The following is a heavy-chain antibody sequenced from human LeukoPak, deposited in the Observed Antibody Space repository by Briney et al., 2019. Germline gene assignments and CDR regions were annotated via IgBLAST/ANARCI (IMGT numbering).Heavy chain of an antibody. CDR1: GFTFSSYW. V-gene: IGHV3-74*01. J-gene: IGHJ5*02. CDR3: ARDMGPYGGNPGGS. Sequence: GGSLRLSCAASGFTFSSYWMHWVRQAPGKGLEWVSRVATDGTGPSYADFVKGRFTISRDNVKDTLYLQMNSLSAEDTAVYYCARDMGPYGGNPGGSWGQGTLVTVSA. CDR2: VATDGTGP. D-gene: IGHD4-23*01.